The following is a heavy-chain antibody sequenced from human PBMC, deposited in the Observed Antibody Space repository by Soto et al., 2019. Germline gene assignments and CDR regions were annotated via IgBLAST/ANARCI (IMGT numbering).Heavy chain of an antibody. CDR1: VGSISSSNW. J-gene: IGHJ5*02. CDR3: ARARGITGTTGFAA. Sequence: PSETLSLTCAVSVGSISSSNWWIWVRQPPGKGLEWVGEIYHSGSTNYNPSLKSRVTISVDKSKNQFYLKLSSVTAADTAVYYCARARGITGTTGFAAWGQGTLVTVSS. D-gene: IGHD1-7*01. V-gene: IGHV4-4*02. CDR2: IYHSGST.